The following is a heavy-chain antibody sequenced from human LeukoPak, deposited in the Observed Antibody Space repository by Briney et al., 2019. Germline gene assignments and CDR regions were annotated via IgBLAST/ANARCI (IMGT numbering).Heavy chain of an antibody. J-gene: IGHJ4*02. CDR1: GFTFSSYE. Sequence: PGGSLRLSCAGSGFTFSSYEMNWVRQAPGKGLEWVSFISTSGSTIYYADSVKGRFTISRDNAKNSLYLQMNSLRDEDTAVYYCAASLGNRLYWGQGTLVSVSS. D-gene: IGHD3-16*01. CDR2: ISTSGSTI. CDR3: AASLGNRLY. V-gene: IGHV3-48*03.